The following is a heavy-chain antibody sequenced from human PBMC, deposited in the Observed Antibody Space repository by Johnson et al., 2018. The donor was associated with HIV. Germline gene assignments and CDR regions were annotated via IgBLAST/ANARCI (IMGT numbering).Heavy chain of an antibody. CDR2: ISYDGSNK. D-gene: IGHD6-13*01. CDR3: AYPREGSSWSNDAFDI. CDR1: GFTFDDYG. V-gene: IGHV3-30*03. Sequence: QVQLVESGGGVVRPGGSLRLSCAASGFTFDDYGMSWVRQAPGKGLEWVAVISYDGSNKYYADSVKGRFTISRDNSKNTLYLQMGSLRAEDTAVYYCAYPREGSSWSNDAFDIWGQGTMVTVSS. J-gene: IGHJ3*02.